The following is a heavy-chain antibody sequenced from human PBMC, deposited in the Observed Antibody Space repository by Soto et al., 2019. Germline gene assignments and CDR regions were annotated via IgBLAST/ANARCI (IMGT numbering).Heavy chain of an antibody. J-gene: IGHJ6*02. Sequence: GGSLRLSCAASGFTFSSYAMSWVRQAPGKGLEWVSAISGSGGSTYYADSVKGRFTISRDNSKNTLYLQMNSLRAEDTAVYYCAKSLWVKGTPGWYYYYGMDVWGQGTTVTVSS. CDR1: GFTFSSYA. CDR3: AKSLWVKGTPGWYYYYGMDV. CDR2: ISGSGGST. D-gene: IGHD1-1*01. V-gene: IGHV3-23*01.